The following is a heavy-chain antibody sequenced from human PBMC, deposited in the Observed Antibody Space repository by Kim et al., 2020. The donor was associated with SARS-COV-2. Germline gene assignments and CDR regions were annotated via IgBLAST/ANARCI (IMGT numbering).Heavy chain of an antibody. CDR1: GYTFTSYG. CDR3: ARDRCGSSGYRDQGWFDP. V-gene: IGHV1-18*01. Sequence: ASVKVSCKASGYTFTSYGISWVRQAPGQGLEWMGWISAYNGNTNYAQKLQGRVTMTTDTSTSTAYMELRSLRSDDTAVYYCARDRCGSSGYRDQGWFDPWGQGTLVTVSS. D-gene: IGHD3-22*01. J-gene: IGHJ5*02. CDR2: ISAYNGNT.